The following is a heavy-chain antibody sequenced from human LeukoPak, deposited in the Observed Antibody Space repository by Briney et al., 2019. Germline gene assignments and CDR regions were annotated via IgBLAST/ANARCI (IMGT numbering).Heavy chain of an antibody. J-gene: IGHJ4*02. Sequence: CGPTLVHPTLTLTLTSTFSGFSPSTRGVGVGWIRQPPVKALEWLALTYWDDDKRYSPSLRSRLTITKDTSKNQVVLTMTNMDPGDTATYNCAHWGGVVGEFDYWGQGTLVTVSS. D-gene: IGHD2-15*01. CDR3: AHWGGVVGEFDY. CDR1: GFSPSTRGVG. V-gene: IGHV2-5*02. CDR2: TYWDDDK.